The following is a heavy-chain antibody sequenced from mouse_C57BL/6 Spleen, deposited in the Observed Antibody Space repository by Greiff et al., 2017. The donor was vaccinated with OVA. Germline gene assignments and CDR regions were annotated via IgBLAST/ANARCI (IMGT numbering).Heavy chain of an antibody. Sequence: QVQLQQPGAELVRPGSSVKLSCKASGYTFTSYWMHWVKQRPIQGLEWIGNIDPSDSETHYNQKFKDKATLTVDKSSSTAYMQLSSLTSEDSAVYYCARITTVHAMDYWGQGTSVTVSS. J-gene: IGHJ4*01. CDR2: IDPSDSET. D-gene: IGHD1-1*01. CDR1: GYTFTSYW. CDR3: ARITTVHAMDY. V-gene: IGHV1-52*01.